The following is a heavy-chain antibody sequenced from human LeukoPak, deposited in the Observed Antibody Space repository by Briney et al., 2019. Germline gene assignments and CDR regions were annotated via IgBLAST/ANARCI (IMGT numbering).Heavy chain of an antibody. CDR1: GGSISSYY. J-gene: IGHJ4*02. CDR3: ARNAVPYDSSGYYGD. D-gene: IGHD3-22*01. CDR2: IHYSGST. V-gene: IGHV4-59*01. Sequence: SETLSLTCTVSGGSISSYYWSWIRQPPGKELEWIGYIHYSGSTNYNPSLKSRVTISVDTSKNQFSLKLSSVTAADTAVYYCARNAVPYDSSGYYGDWGQGTLVTVSS.